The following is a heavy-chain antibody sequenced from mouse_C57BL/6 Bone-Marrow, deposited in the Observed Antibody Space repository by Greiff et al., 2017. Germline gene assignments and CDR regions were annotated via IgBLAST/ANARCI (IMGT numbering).Heavy chain of an antibody. J-gene: IGHJ3*01. CDR2: ISSGGSYT. CDR1: GFTFSSYG. V-gene: IGHV5-6*01. D-gene: IGHD2-4*01. CDR3: ARHYYDYAWFAY. Sequence: EVQVVESGGDLVKPGGSLKLSCAASGFTFSSYGMSWVRQTPDKRLEWVATISSGGSYTYYPDSVKGRFTISRDNAKNTLYLQMSSLKSEDTAMYYCARHYYDYAWFAYWGQGTLVTVSA.